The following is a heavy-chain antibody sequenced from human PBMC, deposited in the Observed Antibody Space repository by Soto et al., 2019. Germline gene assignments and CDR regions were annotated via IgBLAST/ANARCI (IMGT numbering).Heavy chain of an antibody. D-gene: IGHD2-8*01. CDR2: INSDGSDT. J-gene: IGHJ5*02. Sequence: GGSLRLSCAASRFTFSSYWMHWVRQAPGKGLVWVSRINSDGSDTGYADSVKGRFTISRDNAKNTLYLQMNSLRAEDTAVYYCAREGMGFSNWFDPSGQGTLVTVSS. V-gene: IGHV3-74*01. CDR3: AREGMGFSNWFDP. CDR1: RFTFSSYW.